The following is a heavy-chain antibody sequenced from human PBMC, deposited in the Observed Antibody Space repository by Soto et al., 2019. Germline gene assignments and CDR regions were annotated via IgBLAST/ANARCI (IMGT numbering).Heavy chain of an antibody. CDR2: IIPIFGTA. J-gene: IGHJ4*02. CDR3: AREVWFGELSYFDY. D-gene: IGHD3-10*01. V-gene: IGHV1-69*06. Sequence: VKVSCKASGGTFSSYAISWVRQAPGQGLEWMGGIIPIFGTANYAQKFQGRVTITADKSTSTAYMELSSLRSEDTAVYYCAREVWFGELSYFDYWGQGTLVTVSS. CDR1: GGTFSSYA.